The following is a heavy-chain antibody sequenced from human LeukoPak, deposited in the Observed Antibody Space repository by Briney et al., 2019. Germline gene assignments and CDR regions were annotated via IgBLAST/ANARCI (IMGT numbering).Heavy chain of an antibody. J-gene: IGHJ5*02. V-gene: IGHV5-51*01. CDR3: ARHHSSSWYYSWFDP. CDR1: GYSFTSYW. CDR2: IYPGDSDT. D-gene: IGHD6-13*01. Sequence: GEPLKISCKGSGYSFTSYWIGWVRQMPGKGLEWMGIIYPGDSDTRYSPSFQGQVTISADKSISTAYLQWSSLKASDTAMYYCARHHSSSWYYSWFDPWGQGTLVTVSS.